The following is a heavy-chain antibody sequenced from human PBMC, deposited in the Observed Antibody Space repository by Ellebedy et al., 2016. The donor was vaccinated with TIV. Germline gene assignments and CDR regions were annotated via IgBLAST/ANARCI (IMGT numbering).Heavy chain of an antibody. Sequence: PGGSLRLSCAASGFTFSNYWMHWVRQAPGQGLVWVSRINTDETRTNFADSVKGRFTISRDNAENTLYLQMNSLRVEDTAMYYCVRGGVGGFLDHWGQGTLLTVSS. CDR2: INTDETRT. CDR1: GFTFSNYW. V-gene: IGHV3-74*01. CDR3: VRGGVGGFLDH. J-gene: IGHJ4*02. D-gene: IGHD1-26*01.